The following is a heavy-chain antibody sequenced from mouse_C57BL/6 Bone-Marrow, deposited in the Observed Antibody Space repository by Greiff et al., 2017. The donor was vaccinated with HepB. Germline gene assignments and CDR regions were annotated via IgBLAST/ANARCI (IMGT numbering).Heavy chain of an antibody. V-gene: IGHV5-4*01. CDR2: ISDGGSYT. CDR3: ARVPSYYCYLFAY. D-gene: IGHD2-12*01. J-gene: IGHJ3*01. CDR1: GFTFSSYA. Sequence: EVQRVESGGGLVKPGGSLKLSCAASGFTFSSYAMSWVRQTPEKRLEWVATISDGGSYTYYPDNVKGRFTISRDNAKNNLYLQMSHLKSEDTAMYYCARVPSYYCYLFAYWGQGTLVTVSA.